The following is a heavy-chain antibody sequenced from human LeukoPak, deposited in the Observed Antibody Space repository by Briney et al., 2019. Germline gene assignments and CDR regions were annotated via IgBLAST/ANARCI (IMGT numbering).Heavy chain of an antibody. CDR1: GFTFSSYS. Sequence: KPGGSLRLSCAASGFTFSSYSMNWVRQAPGKGLEWVSSISSSSSYIYYADSVKGRFTISRDNAKNSLYLQMNSLRAEDTAVYYCARDRSPRYYYDSSGRNNAFDIWGQGTMVTVSS. J-gene: IGHJ3*02. CDR3: ARDRSPRYYYDSSGRNNAFDI. V-gene: IGHV3-21*01. CDR2: ISSSSSYI. D-gene: IGHD3-22*01.